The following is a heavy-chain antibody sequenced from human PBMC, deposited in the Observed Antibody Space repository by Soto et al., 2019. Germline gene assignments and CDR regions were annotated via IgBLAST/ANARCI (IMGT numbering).Heavy chain of an antibody. J-gene: IGHJ6*02. D-gene: IGHD6-19*01. CDR1: GYSFTSYW. CDR3: ARHAAVAPLSGGYYGMDV. V-gene: IGHV5-10-1*01. Sequence: GESLKISCKGSGYSFTSYWISWVRQMPGKGLEWMGRIDPSDSYTNYSPSFQGHVTISADKSISTAYLQWSSLKASDTAMYYCARHAAVAPLSGGYYGMDVWGQGTTVTVSS. CDR2: IDPSDSYT.